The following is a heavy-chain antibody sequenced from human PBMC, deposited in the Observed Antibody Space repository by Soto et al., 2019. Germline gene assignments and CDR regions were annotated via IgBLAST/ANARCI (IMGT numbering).Heavy chain of an antibody. CDR1: GASIGSGDDY. CDR2: SSDSGST. D-gene: IGHD2-2*01. CDR3: AKFQPPEFDP. V-gene: IGHV4-30-4*08. J-gene: IGHJ5*02. Sequence: TLSLTCSVSGASIGSGDDYWTWIRHSPGKGLEWIGYSSDSGSTFYNPSLRSRLTIALDTSKNHFSLKLNSVTAADTAVYYCAKFQPPEFDPWGQGTPVSVSS.